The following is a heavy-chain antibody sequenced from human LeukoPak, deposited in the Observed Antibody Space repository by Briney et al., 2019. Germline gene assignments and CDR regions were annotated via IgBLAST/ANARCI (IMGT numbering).Heavy chain of an antibody. Sequence: GGSLSLSCAASGFTFSGYAMSWVRQAPGKGLEWVSAISGSGGSTYYADSVKGRFTISRDNSKNTLYLQMNSLRAEDTAVYYCAKRRMVRGVVPDAFDIWGQGTMVTVSS. V-gene: IGHV3-23*01. D-gene: IGHD3-10*01. CDR2: ISGSGGST. CDR1: GFTFSGYA. CDR3: AKRRMVRGVVPDAFDI. J-gene: IGHJ3*02.